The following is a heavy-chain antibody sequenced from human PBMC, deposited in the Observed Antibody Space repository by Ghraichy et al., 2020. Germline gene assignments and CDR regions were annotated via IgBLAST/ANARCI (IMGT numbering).Heavy chain of an antibody. V-gene: IGHV3-74*01. D-gene: IGHD3-10*01. CDR3: ARDRARGMDV. Sequence: GGSLRLSCAASGFIFSGFWMHWVRQAPGKGLVWVSRIYSDGSGTSYADSVKGLFTISRDNAKNTLYLQMNTLRAEDTAVYYCARDRARGMDVWGQGTTVTVSS. CDR2: IYSDGSGT. CDR1: GFIFSGFW. J-gene: IGHJ6*02.